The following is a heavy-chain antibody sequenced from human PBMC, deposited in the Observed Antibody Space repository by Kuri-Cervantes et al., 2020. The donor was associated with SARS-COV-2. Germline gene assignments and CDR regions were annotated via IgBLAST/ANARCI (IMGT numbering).Heavy chain of an antibody. CDR3: VREKGGRLQGDY. CDR1: GFTFSSYA. J-gene: IGHJ4*02. V-gene: IGHV3-23*01. CDR2: ISGSGGST. D-gene: IGHD5-24*01. Sequence: GGSLRLSCAASGFTFSSYAMSWVRQAPGKGLEWVSAISGSGGSTYYADSVKGRFTISRDNSKNTLYLQMNSLRAEDTAVYYCVREKGGRLQGDYWGQGTLVTVSS.